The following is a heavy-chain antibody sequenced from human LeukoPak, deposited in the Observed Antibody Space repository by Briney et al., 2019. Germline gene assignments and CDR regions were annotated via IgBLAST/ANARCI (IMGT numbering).Heavy chain of an antibody. CDR3: ARDIFEGGITMVRGVIITGFDY. CDR1: GGSISSSRYY. D-gene: IGHD3-10*01. J-gene: IGHJ4*02. V-gene: IGHV4-39*07. Sequence: SETLSLTCTVSGGSISSSRYYWGWIRQPPGKGLEWIGSIYYSGSTYYNPSLKSRDIISVDTSKNRVSLKLSSVTAADTAVYYCARDIFEGGITMVRGVIITGFDYWGQGTLVTVSS. CDR2: IYYSGST.